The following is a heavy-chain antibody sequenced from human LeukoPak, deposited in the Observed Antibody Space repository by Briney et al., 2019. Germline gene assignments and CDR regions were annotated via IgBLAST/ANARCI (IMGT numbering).Heavy chain of an antibody. CDR1: GFTFSSYA. CDR3: AELVGSSSYYYMDV. V-gene: IGHV3-23*01. D-gene: IGHD3-10*01. Sequence: GGSLRLSCAASGFTFSSYAMSWVRQAPGKGLEWISAISGSGGSTYYADSVKGRFTISRDNYKNTLYLQMNSLRAEDTAVYYCAELVGSSSYYYMDVWGKGTTVTVSS. CDR2: ISGSGGST. J-gene: IGHJ6*03.